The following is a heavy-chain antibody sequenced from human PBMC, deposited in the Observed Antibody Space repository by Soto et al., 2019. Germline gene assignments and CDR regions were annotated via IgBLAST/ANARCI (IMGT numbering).Heavy chain of an antibody. D-gene: IGHD1-7*01. Sequence: PSETLSLTCAVSGGSFTSNNWWTWVRQPPGQGLEWIGEIYRTGSTNYNPSLKSRVIISLDKSENQFSLKVTSLTAADTAVYYCASRDPGTSVDYWGQGTLVTVSS. V-gene: IGHV4-4*02. CDR2: IYRTGST. CDR1: GGSFTSNNW. CDR3: ASRDPGTSVDY. J-gene: IGHJ4*02.